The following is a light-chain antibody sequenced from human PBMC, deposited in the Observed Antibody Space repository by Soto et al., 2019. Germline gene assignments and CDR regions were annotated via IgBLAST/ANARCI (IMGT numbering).Light chain of an antibody. Sequence: QSVLTQPASVSASPGQSITISCAGTSSDVGGWPHVSWYQQHPGKAPKLVIYEVSNRLPGVSSRFSGSKSGSTASLTISGLQAEDEADYYCSSYTSSSTLVFGGGTQLTVL. CDR2: EVS. J-gene: IGLJ2*01. CDR1: SSDVGGWPH. V-gene: IGLV2-14*01. CDR3: SSYTSSSTLV.